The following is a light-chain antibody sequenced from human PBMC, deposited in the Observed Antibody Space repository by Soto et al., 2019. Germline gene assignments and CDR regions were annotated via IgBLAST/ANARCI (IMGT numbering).Light chain of an antibody. J-gene: IGKJ2*01. CDR2: GSS. CDR1: QSVSGSY. CDR3: QQYGSSPPYT. V-gene: IGKV3-20*01. Sequence: EIVLTQSPGTLSLSPGERATLSCRASQSVSGSYLAWYQQKPGHSPRLLIYGSSDRATGIPDRFSGSGSGTDFTLTISRVEPEDFAVYYWQQYGSSPPYTFGQGTQLEIK.